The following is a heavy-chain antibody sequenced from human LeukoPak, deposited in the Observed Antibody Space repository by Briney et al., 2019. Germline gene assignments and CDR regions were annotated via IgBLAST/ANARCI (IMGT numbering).Heavy chain of an antibody. V-gene: IGHV3-21*01. CDR2: ISSSSSYI. J-gene: IGHJ5*02. Sequence: GGSLRLSCAASGFTFSSYSMNWVRQAPGKGLEWVSSISSSSSYIYYADSVKGRFTISRDNAKNSLYLQMNSLRAEDTAVYYCAREGAYCSSTSCYEGWFDPWGQGTLVTVSS. D-gene: IGHD2-2*01. CDR1: GFTFSSYS. CDR3: AREGAYCSSTSCYEGWFDP.